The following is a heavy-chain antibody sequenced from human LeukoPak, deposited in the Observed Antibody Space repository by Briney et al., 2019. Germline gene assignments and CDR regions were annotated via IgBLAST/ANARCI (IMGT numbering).Heavy chain of an antibody. V-gene: IGHV3-30-3*02. CDR3: AKCIVVVPAAPFDI. J-gene: IGHJ3*02. CDR1: GFTFSSYA. CDR2: ISYDGSNK. Sequence: GRSLRLSCAASGFTFSSYAMHWVRQAPGKGLEWVAVISYDGSNKYYADSVKGRFTISRDNSKNTLYLQMNSLRAEDTAVYYCAKCIVVVPAAPFDIWGQGTMVTVSS. D-gene: IGHD2-2*01.